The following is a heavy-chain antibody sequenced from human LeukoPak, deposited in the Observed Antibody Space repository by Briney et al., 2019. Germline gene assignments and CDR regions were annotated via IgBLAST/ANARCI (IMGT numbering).Heavy chain of an antibody. D-gene: IGHD2-21*02. V-gene: IGHV4-4*07. CDR2: IYTSGST. CDR3: ARESVAYCGGDCYPWGWFDP. J-gene: IGHJ5*02. Sequence: PSETLSLTCTVSGGSISSYYWSWIRQPAGKGLERIGRIYTSGSTNCNPSLKSRVTMSVDTSKNQFSLKLSSMTAADTAVYYCARESVAYCGGDCYPWGWFDPWGQGTLVTVSS. CDR1: GGSISSYY.